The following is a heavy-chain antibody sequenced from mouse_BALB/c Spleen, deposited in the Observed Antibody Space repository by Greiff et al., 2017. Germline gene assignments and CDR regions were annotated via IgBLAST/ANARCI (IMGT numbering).Heavy chain of an antibody. CDR2: IWSDGST. D-gene: IGHD2-14*01. Sequence: VMLVESGPDLVAPSQSLSITCTVSGFSLTSYGVHWVRQPPGKGLEWLVVIWSDGSTTYNSALKSRLSISKDNSKSQVFLKMNSLQTDDTAMYYCARQRGYRYDEFAYWGQGTLVTVSA. V-gene: IGHV2-6-2*01. CDR3: ARQRGYRYDEFAY. J-gene: IGHJ3*01. CDR1: GFSLTSYG.